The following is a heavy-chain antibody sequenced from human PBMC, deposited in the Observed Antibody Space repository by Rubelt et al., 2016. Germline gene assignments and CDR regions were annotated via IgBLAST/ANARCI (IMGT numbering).Heavy chain of an antibody. CDR1: GFTFDDYG. V-gene: IGHV3-7*03. D-gene: IGHD6-13*01. CDR2: IKQDGSEK. J-gene: IGHJ3*02. Sequence: EVQLVESGGGVVRPGGSLRLSCAASGFTFDDYGMSWVRQAPGKGLEWVANIKQDGSEKYYVDSVKGRFTISRDNAKNSLYLQMNSLRAEDTAVYYCARDLGSDSSSFGAFDIWGQGTMVTVSS. CDR3: ARDLGSDSSSFGAFDI.